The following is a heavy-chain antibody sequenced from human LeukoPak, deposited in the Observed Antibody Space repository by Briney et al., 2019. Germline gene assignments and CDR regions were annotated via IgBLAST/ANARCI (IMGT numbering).Heavy chain of an antibody. CDR2: ISGSGGST. CDR1: GFTFSSYA. CDR3: AKAYYHDSTGSIDAFDI. D-gene: IGHD3-22*01. J-gene: IGHJ3*02. Sequence: PGGSLRLSCAASGFTFSSYAMSWVRQAPGEGLEWVSAISGSGGSTYYTDSVKGRFTISRDNSKNTLYLQMNSLRVEDTAIYYCAKAYYHDSTGSIDAFDIWGQGTMVTVSS. V-gene: IGHV3-23*01.